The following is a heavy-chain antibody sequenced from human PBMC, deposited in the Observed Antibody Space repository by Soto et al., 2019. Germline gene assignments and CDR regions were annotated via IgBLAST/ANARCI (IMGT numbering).Heavy chain of an antibody. CDR1: GFNFRSYG. J-gene: IGHJ6*02. D-gene: IGHD6-6*01. CDR2: ISYDASNK. V-gene: IGHV3-30*18. Sequence: GGSLRLSCAASGFNFRSYGMHWVRQAPGKGLQWVAVISYDASNKYYADSVKGRFTISRDNSKNTLYLQMNTLRPEDTAVYYCAKGSSSVYYYYYGLDVWGQGTTVTVSS. CDR3: AKGSSSVYYYYYGLDV.